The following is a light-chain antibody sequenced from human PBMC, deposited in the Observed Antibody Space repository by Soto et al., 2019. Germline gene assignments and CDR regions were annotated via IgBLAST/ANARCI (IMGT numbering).Light chain of an antibody. V-gene: IGLV3-9*01. J-gene: IGLJ2*01. CDR2: RDS. Sequence: SYELTQPLSVSVALGQTARITCGGNNIGSKNVHWYQQNPGQAPVLVIYRDSNRPSGIPERFSGSNSGNTAPLTISRAPAGDEADYYCQVWDSSAVFGGGTKLTVL. CDR3: QVWDSSAV. CDR1: NIGSKN.